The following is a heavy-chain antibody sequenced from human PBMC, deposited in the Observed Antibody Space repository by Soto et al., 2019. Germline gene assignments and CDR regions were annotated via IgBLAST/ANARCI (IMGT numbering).Heavy chain of an antibody. V-gene: IGHV5-10-1*01. CDR2: IDPSDSYT. CDR3: ASITPYSSLDV. D-gene: IGHD6-6*01. CDR1: VYSFTSYW. J-gene: IGHJ6*02. Sequence: GESLKISCKGSVYSFTSYWISWVRQMPGKGLEWRGRIDPSDSYTNYSPSFQGHVTISADKSISTAYLQWSSLKASDTAMYYCASITPYSSLDVWGQGTTVTVS.